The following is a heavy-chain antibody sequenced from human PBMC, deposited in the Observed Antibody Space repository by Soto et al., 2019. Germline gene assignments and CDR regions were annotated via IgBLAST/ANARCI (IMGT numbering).Heavy chain of an antibody. D-gene: IGHD6-19*01. CDR2: IFHGGNT. J-gene: IGHJ4*02. V-gene: IGHV4-4*02. CDR1: GGYIGTSDW. Sequence: QVQLQESGPGLVKPSGTLSLTCTVSGGYIGTSDWWNWLRQPPGKTLERNGEIFHGGNTNYNSSFRGRVAISVDKSKSQFSLNLNSVTTAGTAVYYCARANSRSGWTFDYWGQGALVTVSS. CDR3: ARANSRSGWTFDY.